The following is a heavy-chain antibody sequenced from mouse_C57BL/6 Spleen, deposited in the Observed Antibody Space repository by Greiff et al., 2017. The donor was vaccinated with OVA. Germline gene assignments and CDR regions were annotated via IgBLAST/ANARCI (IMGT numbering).Heavy chain of an antibody. CDR2: INPSTGGT. Sequence: VQLQQSGPELVKPGASVKISCKASGYSFTGYYMNWVKQSPEKSLEWIGEINPSTGGTTYNQKFKAKATLTVDKSSSTAYMQLKSLTSEDSAVYYCAGYSITWFAYWGQGTLVTVSA. V-gene: IGHV1-42*01. D-gene: IGHD2-5*01. CDR3: AGYSITWFAY. CDR1: GYSFTGYY. J-gene: IGHJ3*01.